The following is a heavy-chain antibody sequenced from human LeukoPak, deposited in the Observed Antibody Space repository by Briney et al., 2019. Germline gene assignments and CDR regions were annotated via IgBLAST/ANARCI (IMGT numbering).Heavy chain of an antibody. J-gene: IGHJ4*02. Sequence: SETLSLTCVVYGGSFNGYYWSWMRQPPGKGLEWIGYIYYSGSTYYNPSLKSRVTISVDTSKNQFSLKLSSVTAADTAVYYCAREFGQGYCSSTSCSGFDYWGQGTLVTVSS. D-gene: IGHD2-2*01. CDR2: IYYSGST. CDR3: AREFGQGYCSSTSCSGFDY. V-gene: IGHV4-30-4*01. CDR1: GGSFNGYY.